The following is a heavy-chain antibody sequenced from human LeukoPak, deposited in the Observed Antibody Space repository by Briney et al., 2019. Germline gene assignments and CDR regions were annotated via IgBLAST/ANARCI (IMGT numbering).Heavy chain of an antibody. V-gene: IGHV3-64*01. J-gene: IGHJ4*02. CDR2: ISSNGGST. CDR3: ARGGIVATAPLD. CDR1: GFNFSSYA. D-gene: IGHD5-12*01. Sequence: GGPLRLSCAASGFNFSSYAMHWVRQAPGKGLEYVSAISSNGGSTYYANSVKGRFAISRDDSKNTLYLQMGSLRAEDMAVYYCARGGIVATAPLDWGQGTLVTASS.